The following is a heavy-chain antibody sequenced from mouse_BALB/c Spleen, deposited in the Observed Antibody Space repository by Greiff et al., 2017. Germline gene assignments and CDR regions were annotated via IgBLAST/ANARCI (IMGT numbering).Heavy chain of an antibody. Sequence: EVNVVESGGGLVQPGGSLKLSCAASGFTFSSYGMSWVRQTPDKRLELVATINSNGGSTYYPDSVKGRFTISRDNAKNTLYLQMSSLKSEDTAMYYCARGDGNFDYWGQGTTLTVSS. CDR1: GFTFSSYG. CDR2: INSNGGST. CDR3: ARGDGNFDY. J-gene: IGHJ2*01. D-gene: IGHD2-3*01. V-gene: IGHV5-6-3*01.